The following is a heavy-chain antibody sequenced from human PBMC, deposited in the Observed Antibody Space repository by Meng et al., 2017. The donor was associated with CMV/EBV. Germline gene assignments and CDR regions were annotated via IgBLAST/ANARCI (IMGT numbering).Heavy chain of an antibody. D-gene: IGHD6-25*01. V-gene: IGHV1-46*01. J-gene: IGHJ3*02. CDR2: INPSGGST. Sequence: KASGGTFSSYTISWVRQAPGQGLEWMGIINPSGGSTSYAQKFQGRVTMTRDTSTSTVYMELSSLRSEDTAVYYCAREPSSAGAFDIWGQGTMVTVSS. CDR1: GGTFSSYT. CDR3: AREPSSAGAFDI.